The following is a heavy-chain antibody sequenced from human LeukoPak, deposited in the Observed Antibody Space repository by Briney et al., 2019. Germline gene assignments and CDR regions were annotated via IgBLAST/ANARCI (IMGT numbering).Heavy chain of an antibody. CDR2: ISRSGGST. D-gene: IGHD2-15*01. CDR3: AKGDGGTLYFDY. V-gene: IGHV3-23*01. J-gene: IGHJ4*02. CDR1: GFTFNSYA. Sequence: PGGSLRLSCAASGFTFNSYAMNWVRQAPGKGLEWVSGISRSGGSTYYADSVKGRFTISRDNSKNTLYLQMNSLRAGDTAVYYCAKGDGGTLYFDYWGQGTLVTVSS.